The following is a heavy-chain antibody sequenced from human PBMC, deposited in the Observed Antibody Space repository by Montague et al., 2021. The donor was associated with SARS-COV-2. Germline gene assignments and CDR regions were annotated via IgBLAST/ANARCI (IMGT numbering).Heavy chain of an antibody. CDR3: ARGALTGGSYEFWRGYYTCPLDY. D-gene: IGHD3-3*01. J-gene: IGHJ4*02. Sequence: SETLSLTCAVYGGSFSGYYWSWIRQPPGKGLEWIGEVKDSGSTNYIPSLKSRVAISVDTSKNQFSLKLRSVTAAGTAVYFCARGALTGGSYEFWRGYYTCPLDYWGQGTLVTVSS. CDR2: VKDSGST. V-gene: IGHV4-34*01. CDR1: GGSFSGYY.